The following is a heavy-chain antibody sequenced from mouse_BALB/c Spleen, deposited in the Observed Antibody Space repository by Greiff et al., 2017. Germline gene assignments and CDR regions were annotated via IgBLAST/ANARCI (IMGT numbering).Heavy chain of an antibody. J-gene: IGHJ4*01. V-gene: IGHV5-9-4*01. CDR1: GFTFSSYA. CDR3: ARDSNYRGAMDY. CDR2: ISSGGSYT. Sequence: EVQGVESGGGLVKPGGSLKLSCAASGFTFSSYAMSWVRQSPEKRLEWVAEISSGGSYTYYPDTVTGRFTISRDNAKNTLYLEMSSLRSEDTAMYYCARDSNYRGAMDYWGQGTSVTVSS. D-gene: IGHD2-5*01.